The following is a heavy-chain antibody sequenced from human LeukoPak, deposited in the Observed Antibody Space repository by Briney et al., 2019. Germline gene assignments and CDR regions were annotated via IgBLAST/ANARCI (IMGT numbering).Heavy chain of an antibody. CDR1: GFTVSSYS. Sequence: GGSLRLSCAASGFTVSSYSMNWVRQAPGKGLEWVSYISSSSSTIYYADSVKGRFTISRDNAKNSLYLQMNSLRAEDTAVYYCARDGIVLMVYATDPYMDVWGKGTTVTVSS. CDR3: ARDGIVLMVYATDPYMDV. CDR2: ISSSSSTI. J-gene: IGHJ6*03. V-gene: IGHV3-48*04. D-gene: IGHD2-8*01.